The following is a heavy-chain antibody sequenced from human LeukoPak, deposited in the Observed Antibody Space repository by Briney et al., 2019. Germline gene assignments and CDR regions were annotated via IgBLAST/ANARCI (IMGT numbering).Heavy chain of an antibody. J-gene: IGHJ3*02. Sequence: PGGSLRLSCAASGFTFSSYAMSWVRQAPGKGLEWVSAISGSGGSTYYADSVKGRFTISRDNSKNTLYLQMNSLRAEDTAVYYCAKDWSPTMIVVQSAFDIWGQGTMVTVSS. CDR2: ISGSGGST. V-gene: IGHV3-23*01. CDR3: AKDWSPTMIVVQSAFDI. D-gene: IGHD3-22*01. CDR1: GFTFSSYA.